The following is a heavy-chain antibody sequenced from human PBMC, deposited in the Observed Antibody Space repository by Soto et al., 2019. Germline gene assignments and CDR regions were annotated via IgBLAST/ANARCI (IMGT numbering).Heavy chain of an antibody. CDR1: GFSLTTSGVG. Sequence: QITLKESGPTLVKPTQTLTVTCTFSGFSLTTSGVGVGWIRQSPGKALEWLAIIYWDDDKRYSPSLRSRLTITTATSTNQVGLTATNTDPGDTATYYCAQVIRGVHDFGGQGTLVTVPS. CDR2: IYWDDDK. J-gene: IGHJ4*02. CDR3: AQVIRGVHDF. D-gene: IGHD3-10*01. V-gene: IGHV2-5*02.